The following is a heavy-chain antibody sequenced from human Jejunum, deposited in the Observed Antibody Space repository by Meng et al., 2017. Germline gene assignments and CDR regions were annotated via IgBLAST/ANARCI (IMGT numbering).Heavy chain of an antibody. D-gene: IGHD1-1*01. Sequence: GPGRVKPEKAPSHPSTDCGASMSSDNSYWTLSRQHPAKALEWIGYIYYSWSTYYNPSLQSLVTISIDMSENQFSLKLTSVTAADTAVYYCARVNWTSSYWCFDLWGRGTLVTVSS. CDR3: ARVNWTSSYWCFDL. CDR1: GASMSSDNSY. J-gene: IGHJ2*01. CDR2: IYYSWST. V-gene: IGHV4-31*01.